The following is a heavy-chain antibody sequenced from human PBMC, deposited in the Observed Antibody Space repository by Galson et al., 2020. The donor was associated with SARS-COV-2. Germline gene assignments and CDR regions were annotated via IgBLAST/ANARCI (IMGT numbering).Heavy chain of an antibody. CDR1: GFTFSDCS. D-gene: IGHD3-16*01. CDR2: ISSSSGHI. V-gene: IGHV3-21*01. J-gene: IGHJ4*02. Sequence: GGSLRLSCEVSGFTFSDCSMNWVRQAQGKGLEWVSSISSSSGHIDYADGVKGRFTISRHNAKNSLYLQMNRLRTEEPAVYYCTRGTRMPLADISGFGSGGRGTLVTVAA. CDR3: TRGTRMPLADISGFGS.